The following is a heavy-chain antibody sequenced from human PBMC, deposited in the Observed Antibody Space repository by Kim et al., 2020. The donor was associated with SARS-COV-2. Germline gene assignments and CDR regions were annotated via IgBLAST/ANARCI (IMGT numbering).Heavy chain of an antibody. D-gene: IGHD5-12*01. CDR1: GFTVSSNY. V-gene: IGHV3-53*01. CDR2: IYSGGST. CDR3: AREWGEMATDYYFDY. Sequence: GGSLRLSCAASGFTVSSNYMSWVRQAPGKGLEWVSVIYSGGSTYYADSVKGRFTISRDNSKNTLYLQMNSLRAEDTAVYYCAREWGEMATDYYFDYWGQGTLVTVSS. J-gene: IGHJ4*02.